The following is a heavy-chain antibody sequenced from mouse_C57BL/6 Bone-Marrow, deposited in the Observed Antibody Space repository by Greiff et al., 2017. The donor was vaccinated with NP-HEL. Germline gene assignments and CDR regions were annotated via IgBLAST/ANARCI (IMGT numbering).Heavy chain of an antibody. CDR1: GFNIKDDY. Sequence: EVQLQQSGAELVRPGASVKLSCTASGFNIKDDYMPWVKQRPEQGLEWIGWIDPENGDTEYASKFQGKATITADTSSNTAYLQLSSLKSEDTAVYYCSSDWYFDVWGTGTTVTVSS. J-gene: IGHJ1*03. V-gene: IGHV14-4*01. CDR3: SSDWYFDV. CDR2: IDPENGDT.